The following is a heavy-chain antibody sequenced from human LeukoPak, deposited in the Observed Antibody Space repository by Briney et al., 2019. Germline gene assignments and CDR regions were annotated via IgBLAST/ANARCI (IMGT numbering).Heavy chain of an antibody. CDR3: AKMGGYCSSTSCYVNWFDP. CDR2: ISSSGSTT. Sequence: GGSLRLSCAASGLTFSDYYMSWIRQAPGKGLEWVSYISSSGSTTHYADSVKGRFTISRDNAKNSLYLQMNSLRAEDTAVYYCAKMGGYCSSTSCYVNWFDPWGQGTLVTVSS. D-gene: IGHD2-2*01. J-gene: IGHJ5*02. V-gene: IGHV3-11*01. CDR1: GLTFSDYY.